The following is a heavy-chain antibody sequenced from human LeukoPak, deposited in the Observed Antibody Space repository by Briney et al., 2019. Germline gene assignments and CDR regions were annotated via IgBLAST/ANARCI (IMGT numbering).Heavy chain of an antibody. CDR1: GFSISSGYY. Sequence: SETLSLTCTVSGFSISSGYYWGWIRQPPGKGLEWIGSIYHSGSTYYNPSLKSRVTISVDTSKNQFSLKLSSVTAADTAVYYCARGPRQSFLPKNCTNGVCHRRFYYYYYMDVWGKGTTVTVSS. V-gene: IGHV4-38-2*02. D-gene: IGHD2-8*01. CDR2: IYHSGST. CDR3: ARGPRQSFLPKNCTNGVCHRRFYYYYYMDV. J-gene: IGHJ6*03.